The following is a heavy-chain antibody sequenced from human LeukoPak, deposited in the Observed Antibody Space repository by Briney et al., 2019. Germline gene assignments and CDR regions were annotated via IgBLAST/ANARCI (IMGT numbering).Heavy chain of an antibody. CDR1: YTFTSYY. J-gene: IGHJ4*02. Sequence: YTFTSYYXXWVRQAPGQGRXXMGIINHSGGSTIYAQKFKGRVTMNRDTSKSTVYMELSSLRSEDTAVYYCARVASSWFDYWGQGTLVTVSS. V-gene: IGHV1-46*03. CDR3: ARVASSWFDY. D-gene: IGHD6-13*01. CDR2: INHSGGST.